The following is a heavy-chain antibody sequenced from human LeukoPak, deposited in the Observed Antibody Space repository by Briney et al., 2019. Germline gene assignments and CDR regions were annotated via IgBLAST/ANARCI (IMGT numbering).Heavy chain of an antibody. CDR2: IWYDGSNK. V-gene: IGHV3-33*08. CDR1: GFTFSSYA. D-gene: IGHD4-17*01. CDR3: ASSDYGDYSPNDAFDI. J-gene: IGHJ3*02. Sequence: GGSLRLSCAASGFTFSSYAMHWVRQAPGKGLEWVAVIWYDGSNKYYADSVKGRFTISRDNSKNTLYLQMNSLRAEDTAVYYCASSDYGDYSPNDAFDIWGQGTMVTVSS.